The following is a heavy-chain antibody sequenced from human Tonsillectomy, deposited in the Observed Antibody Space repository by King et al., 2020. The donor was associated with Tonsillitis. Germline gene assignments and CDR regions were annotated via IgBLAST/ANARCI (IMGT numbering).Heavy chain of an antibody. J-gene: IGHJ4*02. CDR2: ISHSGGT. CDR3: ARGALLGAMSTVTSYFDY. Sequence: VQLQQWGAGLLKPSETLSLTCAVYGESLSGYHWNWIRQPPGKGLEWIGEISHSGGTDYNPSLESRLTISVDPSKREFSLKLSSVTAADTAVYYCARGALLGAMSTVTSYFDYWGQGTLVTVSS. D-gene: IGHD4-17*01. V-gene: IGHV4-34*01. CDR1: GESLSGYH.